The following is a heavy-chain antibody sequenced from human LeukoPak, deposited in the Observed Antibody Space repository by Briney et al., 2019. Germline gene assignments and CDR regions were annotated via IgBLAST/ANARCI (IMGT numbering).Heavy chain of an antibody. Sequence: GGSLRLSCAASGFTFDDYAMHWVRQAPGKGLEWVSGISWNSGSIGYADSVKGRFTISRDNAKNSPYLQMNSLRAEDTALYYCAKGLHSSSWYYFDYWGQGTLVTVSS. CDR2: ISWNSGSI. CDR3: AKGLHSSSWYYFDY. J-gene: IGHJ4*02. D-gene: IGHD6-13*01. V-gene: IGHV3-9*01. CDR1: GFTFDDYA.